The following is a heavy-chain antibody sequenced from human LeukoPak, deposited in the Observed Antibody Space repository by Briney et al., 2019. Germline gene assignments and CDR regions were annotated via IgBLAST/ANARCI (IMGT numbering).Heavy chain of an antibody. V-gene: IGHV4-34*01. CDR2: INHSGST. D-gene: IGHD2-15*01. CDR3: ARVREAVGLKD. CDR1: GGSFSGYY. J-gene: IGHJ4*02. Sequence: SETLSLTCAVYGGSFSGYYWSWIRQPPGKGLEWIGEINHSGSTNYNPSLKSRVTISVDKSKNQFSLKLSSVTAADTAVYYCARVREAVGLKDWGQGTLVTVSS.